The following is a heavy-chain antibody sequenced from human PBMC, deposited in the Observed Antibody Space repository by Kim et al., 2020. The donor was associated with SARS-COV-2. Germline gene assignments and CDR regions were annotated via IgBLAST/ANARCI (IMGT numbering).Heavy chain of an antibody. CDR2: IKEDGSAK. CDR1: GFTFRTRW. J-gene: IGHJ4*02. Sequence: GGSLRLSCAASGFTFRTRWMSWVSQAPGKGLQWLANIKEDGSAKYYVDSVKGRFFISRDNAKNLLYLQMNSLTGDDTAVYYCVRDFDFWGQGVLVTGSS. CDR3: VRDFDF. V-gene: IGHV3-7*01.